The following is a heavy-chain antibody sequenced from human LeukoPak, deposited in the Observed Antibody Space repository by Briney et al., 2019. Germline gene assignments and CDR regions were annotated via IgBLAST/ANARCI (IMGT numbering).Heavy chain of an antibody. V-gene: IGHV3-21*01. CDR3: ARVVVVAATPESVFDY. J-gene: IGHJ4*02. D-gene: IGHD2-15*01. CDR1: GFTFSSYS. Sequence: GGSLRLSCAASGFTFSSYSMNWVRQAPGKGLEWVSSISSSSSYIYYADSVKGRFTISRDNAKNSLYLQMNSLRAEDTAVYYCARVVVVAATPESVFDYWGQGTLVTVSS. CDR2: ISSSSSYI.